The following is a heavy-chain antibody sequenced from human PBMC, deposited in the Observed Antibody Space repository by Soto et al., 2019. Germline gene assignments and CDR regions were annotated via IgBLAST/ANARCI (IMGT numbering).Heavy chain of an antibody. V-gene: IGHV3-23*01. CDR2: ISGSGGST. J-gene: IGHJ4*02. Sequence: EVQLLESGGGLVQPGGSLRLSCAASGFTFSSYAMSWVRQAPGKGLEWVSAISGSGGSTYYADSVKGRFTISRDNSKNTMYLQMNSLRAEDTAVYYCAKLGEWELLTYYFDYWGQGTLVTVSS. CDR3: AKLGEWELLTYYFDY. CDR1: GFTFSSYA. D-gene: IGHD1-26*01.